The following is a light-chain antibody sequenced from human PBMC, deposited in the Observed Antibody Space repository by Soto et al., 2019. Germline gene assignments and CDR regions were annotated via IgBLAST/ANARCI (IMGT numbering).Light chain of an antibody. CDR2: EVS. V-gene: IGLV2-14*01. CDR1: SSDVGGYNY. J-gene: IGLJ1*01. CDR3: SSYTTSSSYV. Sequence: SALTQPASVSGSPGQSITISCTGTSSDVGGYNYVSWYQQHPGTAPKLMIYEVSNRPLGVSNRFSGSKSANTASLTISGLQAGDEADYFCSSYTTSSSYVFGPGTKVTV.